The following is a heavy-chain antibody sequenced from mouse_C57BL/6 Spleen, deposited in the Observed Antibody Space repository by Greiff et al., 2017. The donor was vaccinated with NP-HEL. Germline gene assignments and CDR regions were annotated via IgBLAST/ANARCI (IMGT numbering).Heavy chain of an antibody. CDR1: GYAFSSYW. CDR3: ARRDYGYAMDY. CDR2: IYPGDGDT. V-gene: IGHV1-80*01. J-gene: IGHJ4*01. Sequence: VMLVESGAELVKPGASVKLSCKASGYAFSSYWMNWVKQRPGKGLEWIGQIYPGDGDTNYNGKFKGKATLTADKSSSTAYMQLSSLTSEDSAVYFCARRDYGYAMDYWGQGTSVTVSS. D-gene: IGHD1-1*01.